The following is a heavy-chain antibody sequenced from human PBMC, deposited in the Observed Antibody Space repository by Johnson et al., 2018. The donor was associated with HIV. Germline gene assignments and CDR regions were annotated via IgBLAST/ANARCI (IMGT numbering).Heavy chain of an antibody. CDR3: ARGTPYGGNSWDFDI. CDR2: INSDGSST. Sequence: VQLVESGGVVVQPGGSLRLSCAASGFTFSSYWMHWVRQAPGKGLVWVSRINSDGSSTRNADSVTGRFTISRDNAKNTLYLQMNGLRAEDTAVYYCARGTPYGGNSWDFDIWGQGTMVTVSS. CDR1: GFTFSSYW. D-gene: IGHD4-23*01. J-gene: IGHJ3*02. V-gene: IGHV3-74*02.